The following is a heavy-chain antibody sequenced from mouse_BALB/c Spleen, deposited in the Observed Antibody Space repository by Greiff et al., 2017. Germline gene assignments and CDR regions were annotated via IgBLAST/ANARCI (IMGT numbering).Heavy chain of an antibody. CDR1: GFSLTSYG. CDR3: ARDRGYYGSSYRDYFDY. D-gene: IGHD1-1*01. V-gene: IGHV2-9*02. J-gene: IGHJ2*01. CDR2: IWAGGST. Sequence: VKLKESGPGLVAPSQSLSITCTVSGFSLTSYGVHWVRQPPGKGLEWLGVIWAGGSTNYNSALMSRLSISKDNSKSQVFLKMNSLQTDDTAMYYCARDRGYYGSSYRDYFDYWGQGTTLTVSS.